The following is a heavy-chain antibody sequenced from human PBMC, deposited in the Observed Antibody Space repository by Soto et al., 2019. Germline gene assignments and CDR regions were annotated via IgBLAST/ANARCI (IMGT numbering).Heavy chain of an antibody. CDR1: GFTFSSYA. CDR2: IRDSGINT. Sequence: EVQLLESGGGLVQPGGSLRLSCAASGFTFSSYAMTWVRQAPGKGLEWVSTIRDSGINTHYADSVKGRFTISRDDSKNTLYLQMNSLRAEDTALYYCAKEGWRFHWYFDLWGRGTLVTVSS. D-gene: IGHD6-19*01. CDR3: AKEGWRFHWYFDL. V-gene: IGHV3-23*01. J-gene: IGHJ2*01.